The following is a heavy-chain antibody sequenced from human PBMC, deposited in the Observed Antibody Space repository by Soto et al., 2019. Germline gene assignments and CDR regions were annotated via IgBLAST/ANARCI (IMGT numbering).Heavy chain of an antibody. V-gene: IGHV1-2*04. CDR1: GYTFTGYY. CDR2: INPNSGGT. CDR3: ARASDADTAMVVYYYYGMDV. D-gene: IGHD5-18*01. J-gene: IGHJ6*02. Sequence: ASVKVSCKASGYTFTGYYMHWVRQAPGQGLEWMGWINPNSGGTNYAQKFQGWVTMTRDTSISTAYMELSRLRSDDTAVYYCARASDADTAMVVYYYYGMDVWGQGTTVTVSS.